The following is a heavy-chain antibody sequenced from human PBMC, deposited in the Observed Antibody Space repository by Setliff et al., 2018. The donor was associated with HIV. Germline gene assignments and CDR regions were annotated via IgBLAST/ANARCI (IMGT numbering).Heavy chain of an antibody. CDR3: ARASGGNSVENGFDI. D-gene: IGHD1-26*01. CDR1: GYSFNRYF. V-gene: IGHV1-18*04. Sequence: ASVKVSCKASGYSFNRYFMHWVRQAPGQGLEWMGWISNYNGNTNYAQKFHGRVTMTTDTSTRTAYMEMRGLTYDDTAVYYCARASGGNSVENGFDIWGQGTMVTVSS. J-gene: IGHJ3*02. CDR2: ISNYNGNT.